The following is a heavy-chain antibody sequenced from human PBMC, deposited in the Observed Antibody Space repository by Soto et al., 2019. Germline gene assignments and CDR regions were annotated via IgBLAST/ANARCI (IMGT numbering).Heavy chain of an antibody. Sequence: GGSLRLSCSASGVIFSESTIYWVRQVPGKGLEAISAVSTSGRSTYYADSVKDRFTISRDNSKNTLFLQMGSLRPEDTAIYYCVKQEHGLDGVAFDYSGQGTQVTVSS. CDR1: GVIFSEST. J-gene: IGHJ4*02. V-gene: IGHV3-64D*06. D-gene: IGHD2-15*01. CDR3: VKQEHGLDGVAFDY. CDR2: VSTSGRST.